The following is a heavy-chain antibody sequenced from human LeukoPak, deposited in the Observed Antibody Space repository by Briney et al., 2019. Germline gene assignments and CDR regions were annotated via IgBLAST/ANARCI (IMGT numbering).Heavy chain of an antibody. V-gene: IGHV4-59*13. Sequence: SETLSLTCTVSGGSISNYYWSWVRQPPGKGLEWIGHIYYSGTTNYSPSLKSRVTISVDTSKNQFSLKLSSVTAADTAVYYCARDVSGWYYFDYWGQGTLVTVSS. CDR2: IYYSGTT. CDR3: ARDVSGWYYFDY. D-gene: IGHD6-19*01. CDR1: GGSISNYY. J-gene: IGHJ4*02.